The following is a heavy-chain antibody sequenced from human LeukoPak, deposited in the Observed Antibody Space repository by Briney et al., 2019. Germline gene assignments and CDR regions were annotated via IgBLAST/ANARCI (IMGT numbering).Heavy chain of an antibody. CDR3: ARAPLTGLYYFDY. Sequence: SETLSLTCTVSGGSISSHYWSWIRQPPGKGLEWIGYIYYSGSTNYNPSLKSRVTISVDTSKNQFSLKLSSVTAADTAVYYCARAPLTGLYYFDYWGQGTLVTVSS. V-gene: IGHV4-59*11. J-gene: IGHJ4*02. D-gene: IGHD1-20*01. CDR1: GGSISSHY. CDR2: IYYSGST.